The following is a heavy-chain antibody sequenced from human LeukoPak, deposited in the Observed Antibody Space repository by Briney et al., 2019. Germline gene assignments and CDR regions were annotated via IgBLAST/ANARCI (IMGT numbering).Heavy chain of an antibody. J-gene: IGHJ3*02. CDR3: GKEGGGGCDR. Sequence: GGSLRLSCEASGFTFSKSGMHWVRQAPGKGLAWVTVIGYDGSKIYYADSVKGRFTISRDNSKNTLYLQMNSLRPEDTAVYYLGKEGGGGCDRWGQGTMVTVCS. V-gene: IGHV3-30*02. CDR1: GFTFSKSG. D-gene: IGHD3-16*01. CDR2: IGYDGSKI.